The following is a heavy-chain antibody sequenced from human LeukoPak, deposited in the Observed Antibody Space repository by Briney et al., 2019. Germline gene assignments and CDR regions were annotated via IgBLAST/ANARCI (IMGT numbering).Heavy chain of an antibody. CDR3: VPKGTEGY. V-gene: IGHV3-64D*06. CDR1: GFTFSSYA. J-gene: IGHJ4*02. CDR2: ISPDGGNT. Sequence: GGSLRLSCSASGFTFSSYAMHWVRQAPGKGLEYVSAISPDGGNTYYADSVRGRFSISRDNSKNTLYLQMSSLRPEDTAVYYCVPKGTEGYWGQGTLVTVSS.